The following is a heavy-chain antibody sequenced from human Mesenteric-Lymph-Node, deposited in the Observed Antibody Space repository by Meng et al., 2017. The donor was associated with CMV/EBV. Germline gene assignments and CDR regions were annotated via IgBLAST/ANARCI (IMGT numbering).Heavy chain of an antibody. Sequence: GGSLRLSCKASGYTFTTYWIGWVRQMPGKGLEWMGIIYPGDSDTRYSPSFQGQVTISADKSISTAFLQWSGLKASDTGIYYCARFGGPTFQSNWFDAWGQGTLVTVSS. D-gene: IGHD3-16*01. J-gene: IGHJ5*02. CDR3: ARFGGPTFQSNWFDA. CDR1: GYTFTTYW. CDR2: IYPGDSDT. V-gene: IGHV5-51*01.